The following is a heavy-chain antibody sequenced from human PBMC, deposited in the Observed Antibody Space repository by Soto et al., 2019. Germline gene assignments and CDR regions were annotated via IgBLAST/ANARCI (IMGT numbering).Heavy chain of an antibody. V-gene: IGHV3-33*01. CDR3: ARECAGYSSGWYQRGVFDY. J-gene: IGHJ4*02. CDR2: IWYDGSNK. D-gene: IGHD6-19*01. CDR1: GFTFSSYG. Sequence: QVQLVESGGGVVQPGRSLRLSCAASGFTFSSYGMHWVRQAPGKGLEWVAVIWYDGSNKYYAESVKGRFTISRDNSKNTLYLQMNSLRAEDTAVYYCARECAGYSSGWYQRGVFDYWGQGTLVTVSS.